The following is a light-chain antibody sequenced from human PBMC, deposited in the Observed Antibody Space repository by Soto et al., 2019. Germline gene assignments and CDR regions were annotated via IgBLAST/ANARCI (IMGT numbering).Light chain of an antibody. CDR1: QSVSSY. CDR3: QQRSN. V-gene: IGKV3-11*01. CDR2: DAS. J-gene: IGKJ5*01. Sequence: EIVLTQSPATLSLSPGERATLSCRASQSVSSYLAWYQQKPGQAPRLLIYDASNRATGIPARFSGSGSGTDCTLTISSLEPEDFAVYYCQQRSNFGQGTRLEIK.